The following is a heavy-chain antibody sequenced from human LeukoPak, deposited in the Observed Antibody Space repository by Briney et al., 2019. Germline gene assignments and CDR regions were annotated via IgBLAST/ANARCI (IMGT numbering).Heavy chain of an antibody. V-gene: IGHV3-48*01. CDR3: ARGSTMGATDAFDI. J-gene: IGHJ3*02. CDR1: GFTFSSYS. Sequence: GGSLRLSCAASGFTFSSYSINWVRQAPGKGLEWVSYISSCSSTIYYADSVKGRFTISRDNAKNSLYLQMSSLRAEDTAVYYCARGSTMGATDAFDIWGQGTMVTVSS. D-gene: IGHD1-26*01. CDR2: ISSCSSTI.